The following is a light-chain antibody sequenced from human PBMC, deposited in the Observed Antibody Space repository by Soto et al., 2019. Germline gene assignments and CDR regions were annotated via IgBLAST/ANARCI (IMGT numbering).Light chain of an antibody. CDR3: HQRSNWPGT. V-gene: IGKV3-11*01. Sequence: EIVLSHSPATLSLSPGERATLSCRASQCASSYLAWYQQQPDEAPRLLIYDASNRATGIPARFSCNGSGTDFTLTRSSLEHEDFGVYYFHQRSNWPGTFGPGTKVDIK. CDR2: DAS. J-gene: IGKJ3*01. CDR1: QCASSY.